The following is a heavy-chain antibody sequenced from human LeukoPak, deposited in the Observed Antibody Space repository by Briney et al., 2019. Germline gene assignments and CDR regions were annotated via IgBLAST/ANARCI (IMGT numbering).Heavy chain of an antibody. CDR3: AGDYYDSSGQFIDY. CDR2: ISSSSSYI. CDR1: GFTFSSYI. D-gene: IGHD3-22*01. Sequence: GGSLRLSCAASGFTFSSYIMNWVRQAPGKGLEWVSSISSSSSYIYYADSVKGRFTISRDNAKNSLYLQMNSLRAEDTAVYYCAGDYYDSSGQFIDYWGQGTLVTVSS. V-gene: IGHV3-21*01. J-gene: IGHJ4*02.